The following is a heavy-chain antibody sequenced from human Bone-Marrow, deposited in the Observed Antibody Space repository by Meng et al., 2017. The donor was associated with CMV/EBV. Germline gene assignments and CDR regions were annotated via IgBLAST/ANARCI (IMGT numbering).Heavy chain of an antibody. D-gene: IGHD3-22*01. V-gene: IGHV4-34*01. Sequence: SVSGHYWSWIRQPPRKGLEWIGEINHSGSTNYTPSLTSRVTISVDTSKNQFSLTLSSVTAADTAVYYCASSYSYYYDSSGYYSGSDYWGQGTLVTVSS. CDR3: ASSYSYYYDSSGYYSGSDY. J-gene: IGHJ4*02. CDR2: INHSGST. CDR1: SVSGHY.